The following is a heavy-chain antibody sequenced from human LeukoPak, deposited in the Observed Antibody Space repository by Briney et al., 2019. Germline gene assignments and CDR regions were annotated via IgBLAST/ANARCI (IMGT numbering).Heavy chain of an antibody. CDR2: IWYDGSKA. D-gene: IGHD2-21*02. CDR1: GFTFSTYG. Sequence: GGSLRLSCAASGFTFSTYGMHWVRQAPGRGLEWVAVIWYDGSKAYYADSVTGRFTISRDKSNNAVYLQMTSLRAEDTALYYCVRDHCGGDCATPPLGFDDWGQGTLVTVSS. CDR3: VRDHCGGDCATPPLGFDD. V-gene: IGHV3-33*01. J-gene: IGHJ4*02.